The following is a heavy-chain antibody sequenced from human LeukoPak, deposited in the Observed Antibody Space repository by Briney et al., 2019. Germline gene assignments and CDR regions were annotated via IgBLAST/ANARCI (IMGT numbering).Heavy chain of an antibody. Sequence: SETLSLTCAVYGGSFSGYYWSWIRQPPGKGLEWIGEINHSGSTNYDPSLKSRVTISVDTSKNQFSLKLSSVTAADTAVYYCARGLVWSGYYTGRWFDPWGQGTLVTVSS. CDR2: INHSGST. CDR1: GGSFSGYY. V-gene: IGHV4-34*01. D-gene: IGHD3-3*01. J-gene: IGHJ5*02. CDR3: ARGLVWSGYYTGRWFDP.